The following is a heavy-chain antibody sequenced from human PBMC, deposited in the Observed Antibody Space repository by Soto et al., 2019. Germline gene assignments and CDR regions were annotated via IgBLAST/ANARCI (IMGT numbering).Heavy chain of an antibody. V-gene: IGHV3-74*03. J-gene: IGHJ6*02. CDR2: INNDGTST. CDR1: GFTFIHYW. Sequence: PXGSLRLSCAASGFTFIHYWMHWVRQDPGKGLVWVSGINNDGTSTKYADSAKGRFTISRDNAKNTLYLQINSLRVEDTAVYYCARGNYYGMDVWGQGTTVTVSS. CDR3: ARGNYYGMDV.